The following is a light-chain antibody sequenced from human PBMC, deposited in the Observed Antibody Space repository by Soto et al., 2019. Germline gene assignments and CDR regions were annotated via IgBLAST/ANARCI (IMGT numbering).Light chain of an antibody. J-gene: IGKJ5*01. CDR2: AAS. V-gene: IGKV1-27*01. CDR3: HKYNSALLT. CDR1: QGIYNY. Sequence: DIXXTXSPSXLSASVGDRVTITCRASQGIYNYLAWYQQKPGKAPKLLIYAASTLEAGVPSRFSGSGSGTDFTLTISSLQPEDVATYYCHKYNSALLTFGQGTRLEIK.